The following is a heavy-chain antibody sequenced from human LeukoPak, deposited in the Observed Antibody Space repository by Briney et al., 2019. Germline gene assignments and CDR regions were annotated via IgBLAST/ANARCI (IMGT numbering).Heavy chain of an antibody. V-gene: IGHV7-4-1*02. CDR1: GYTFKSYA. CDR2: INTNTGNP. J-gene: IGHJ4*02. CDR3: ARDRDKSEVIILDY. D-gene: IGHD3-10*01. Sequence: ASVKVSCKASGYTFKSYAMNWVRQAPGQGLEWMGWINTNTGNPTYAQGFTGRFVFSLDTSVSTAYLQISSLESEDTAVYYCARDRDKSEVIILDYWGQGTLVTVSS.